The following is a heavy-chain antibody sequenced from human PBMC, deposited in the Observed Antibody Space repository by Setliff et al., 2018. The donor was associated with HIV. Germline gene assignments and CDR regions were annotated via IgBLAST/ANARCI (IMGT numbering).Heavy chain of an antibody. Sequence: LRLSCAASGFTFSGYDMHWVRQPTGKGLEWVSAIGRAGDAYYPGSVKGRFTISRENAKNSLYLQMNSLRAEDTAVYYCAREVVDRVTTAWYFDLWGRGILVTV. D-gene: IGHD5-12*01. V-gene: IGHV3-13*01. CDR1: GFTFSGYD. CDR3: AREVVDRVTTAWYFDL. CDR2: IGRAGDA. J-gene: IGHJ2*01.